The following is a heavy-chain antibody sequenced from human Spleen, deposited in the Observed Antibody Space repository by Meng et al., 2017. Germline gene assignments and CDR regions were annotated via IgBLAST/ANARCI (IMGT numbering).Heavy chain of an antibody. D-gene: IGHD1-26*01. V-gene: IGHV3-7*01. CDR1: GFTFSDYY. J-gene: IGHJ4*02. CDR2: IKQDGSEK. CDR3: ARGVGDPLY. Sequence: GESLKISCAASGFTFSDYYMNWVRQAPGKGLEWVANIKQDGSEKNYVDSVKGRFTISRDNAKNSLFLQMNSLRAEDTAVYYCARGVGDPLYWGQGTLVTVSS.